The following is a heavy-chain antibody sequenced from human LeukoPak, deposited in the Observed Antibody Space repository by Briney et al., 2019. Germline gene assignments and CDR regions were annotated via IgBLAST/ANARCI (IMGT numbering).Heavy chain of an antibody. D-gene: IGHD1-1*01. CDR3: ARGQEFDDGVFDS. J-gene: IGHJ4*02. CDR2: ISRSSSYI. V-gene: IGHV3-21*04. CDR1: GFTFRSYS. Sequence: GGSLRLSCAASGFTFRSYSMNWVRQAPGKGLEWVSSISRSSSYIYYADSVKGRFTISRDNSKNTVYLQMNSLRVEDTAIYYCARGQEFDDGVFDSWGQGTLVTVSS.